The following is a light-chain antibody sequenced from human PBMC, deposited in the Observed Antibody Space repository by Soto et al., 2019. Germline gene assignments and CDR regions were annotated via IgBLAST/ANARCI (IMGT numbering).Light chain of an antibody. J-gene: IGKJ3*01. CDR1: QSVSSSY. Sequence: EIVLTQSPGTLSLSPGERATLSCRASQSVSSSYLAWYQQKPGQAPRLLIYGASSRATGIPDRFSGSGSGTDLTLTISRLEPEDSSVYYCQQYGSSPLFTFGPGTKVDIK. CDR3: QQYGSSPLFT. V-gene: IGKV3-20*01. CDR2: GAS.